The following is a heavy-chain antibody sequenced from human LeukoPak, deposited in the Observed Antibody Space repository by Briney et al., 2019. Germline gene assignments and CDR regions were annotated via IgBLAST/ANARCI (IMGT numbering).Heavy chain of an antibody. CDR3: AREDVDTAMVTKLDY. V-gene: IGHV4-34*01. Sequence: PSETLSLTYAVDGGSFSGYYWSWIRQPPGKGLEWIGEINHIGSTNYNPSLKSRVTISVDTSKNQLSLKLSSVTAADTAVYYCAREDVDTAMVTKLDYWGQGTLVTVSS. CDR2: INHIGST. D-gene: IGHD5-18*01. CDR1: GGSFSGYY. J-gene: IGHJ4*02.